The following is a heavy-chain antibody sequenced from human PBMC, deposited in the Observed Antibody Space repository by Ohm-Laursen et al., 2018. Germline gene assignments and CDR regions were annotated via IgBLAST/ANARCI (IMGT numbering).Heavy chain of an antibody. J-gene: IGHJ4*02. V-gene: IGHV3-23*01. CDR2: ISGSGGST. D-gene: IGHD6-13*01. Sequence: SLRLSCAASGFTFNNYAMSWVRQAPGKGLEWVSAISGSGGSTYYADSVKGRFSISRDNSKNTVYLQMNSLRAEDTALYYCARETSAGRNFDYWGQGTLVTVSS. CDR1: GFTFNNYA. CDR3: ARETSAGRNFDY.